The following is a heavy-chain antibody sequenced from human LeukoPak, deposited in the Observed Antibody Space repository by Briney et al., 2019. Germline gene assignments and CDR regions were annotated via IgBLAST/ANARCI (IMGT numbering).Heavy chain of an antibody. J-gene: IGHJ4*02. CDR2: ISGSGGST. V-gene: IGHV3-23*01. CDR3: AKAGRNTAMVISYFDY. D-gene: IGHD5-18*01. Sequence: GGSLRLSCAASGFTFSSYAMSWVRQAPGKGLEWVSAISGSGGSTYYADSVKGRFTISRDNSKNTLYLQMNSLRAEDTAVYYCAKAGRNTAMVISYFDYWGQGTLVTVSS. CDR1: GFTFSSYA.